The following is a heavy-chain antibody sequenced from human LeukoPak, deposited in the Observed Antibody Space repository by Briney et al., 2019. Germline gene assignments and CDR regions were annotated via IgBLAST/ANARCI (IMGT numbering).Heavy chain of an antibody. CDR1: GSPFSSYW. CDR2: IKQDGSKK. Sequence: QSGGSLRLSCVASGSPFSSYWMTWVRQAPGKGLEWVANIKQDGSKKSYVDSVKGRFTISRDNAKNPLYLQMNSLRAEDTAIYYCTRVGYIDEGIDYWGQGTLVTVSS. V-gene: IGHV3-7*04. CDR3: TRVGYIDEGIDY. D-gene: IGHD5-24*01. J-gene: IGHJ4*02.